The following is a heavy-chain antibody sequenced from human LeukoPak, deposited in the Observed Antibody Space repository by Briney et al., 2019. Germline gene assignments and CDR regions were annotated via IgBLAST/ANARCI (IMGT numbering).Heavy chain of an antibody. Sequence: GGSLRLSCAASGFTVSSNYMSWVRQAPGKGLEWVSVIYSGGSTYYADSVKGRFTISRDNSKNTLYLQMNSLRAEDTAVYYCARGTDYYDTSGYYYFDYWGQGILVTVSS. V-gene: IGHV3-53*01. CDR3: ARGTDYYDTSGYYYFDY. CDR1: GFTVSSNY. CDR2: IYSGGST. D-gene: IGHD3-22*01. J-gene: IGHJ4*02.